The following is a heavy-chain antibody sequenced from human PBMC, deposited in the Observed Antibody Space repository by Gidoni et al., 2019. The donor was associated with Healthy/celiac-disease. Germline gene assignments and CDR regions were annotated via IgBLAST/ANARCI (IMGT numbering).Heavy chain of an antibody. CDR1: GFTFSSYS. D-gene: IGHD3-10*01. CDR2: ISSSSSTI. J-gene: IGHJ4*02. CDR3: ARENIIRGVMPNFDY. V-gene: IGHV3-48*01. Sequence: EVQLVESGGGLVQPGGSLRLSCAASGFTFSSYSMNWVRQAPGKGLEWVSYISSSSSTIYYADSVKGRFTISRDNAKNSLYLQMNSLRAEDTAVYYCARENIIRGVMPNFDYWGQGTLVTVSS.